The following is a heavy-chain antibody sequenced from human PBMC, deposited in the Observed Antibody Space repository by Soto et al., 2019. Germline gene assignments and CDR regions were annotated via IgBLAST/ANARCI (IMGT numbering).Heavy chain of an antibody. CDR1: GGTFSSYA. D-gene: IGHD5-18*01. CDR3: ARDVDTAMLNGYYYGMDV. CDR2: IIPIFGTA. J-gene: IGHJ6*02. Sequence: QVQLVQSGAEVKKPGSSVKVSCKASGGTFSSYAISWVRQAPGQGLEWMGGIIPIFGTANYAQKFQGRVTITADESTSTAYMELSSLRSEDTAVYYCARDVDTAMLNGYYYGMDVWGQGTTVTVSS. V-gene: IGHV1-69*12.